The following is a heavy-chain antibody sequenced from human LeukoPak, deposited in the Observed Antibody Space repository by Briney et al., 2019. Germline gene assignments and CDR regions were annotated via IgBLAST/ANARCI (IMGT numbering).Heavy chain of an antibody. D-gene: IGHD3-16*01. CDR3: AKSPSGRGGYNWFDP. V-gene: IGHV4-4*07. Sequence: SETLSLTCTVSGGSTSGYYWSWIRQPAGKGLEWIGRVYTSGSTNYNPSLKSRVTMSIDTSKNQFSLNLSSVTAADTAVYYCAKSPSGRGGYNWFDPWGQGTLVTVSS. J-gene: IGHJ5*02. CDR2: VYTSGST. CDR1: GGSTSGYY.